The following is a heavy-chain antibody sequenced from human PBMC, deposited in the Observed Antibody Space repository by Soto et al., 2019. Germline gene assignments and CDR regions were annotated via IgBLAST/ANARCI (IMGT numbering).Heavy chain of an antibody. J-gene: IGHJ2*01. CDR1: GFTFSSYW. V-gene: IGHV3-74*01. CDR3: AGGGGLNCYSDL. Sequence: EVQLVESGGGLVQPGGSLRLSCAASGFTFSSYWMHWVRQAPGKGLVWVSRINSDGSATSYADSVKGRFTISRDNAKNTLYLQMNSRRAEDTVVYSCAGGGGLNCYSDLGGGGPLVTVSS. CDR2: INSDGSAT. D-gene: IGHD3-16*01.